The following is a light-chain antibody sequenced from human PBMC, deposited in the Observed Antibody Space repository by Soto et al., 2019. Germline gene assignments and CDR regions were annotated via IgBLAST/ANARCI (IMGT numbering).Light chain of an antibody. CDR1: SSNIGAGYD. J-gene: IGLJ1*01. CDR2: GNI. V-gene: IGLV1-40*01. CDR3: QSYDSTRSARYV. Sequence: QPVLTQPPSVSGAPGQRVTISCTGSSSNIGAGYDVHWYQQRPGTAPKLLIFGNINRPSGVPDRFSGSKSGTSASLAITGRQAEDEGDYYCQSYDSTRSARYVFGTGTKLTVL.